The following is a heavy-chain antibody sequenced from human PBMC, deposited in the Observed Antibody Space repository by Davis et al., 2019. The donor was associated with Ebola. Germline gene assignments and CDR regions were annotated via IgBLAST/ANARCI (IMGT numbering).Heavy chain of an antibody. CDR2: MNPNSGNT. Sequence: ASVTVSCKATGYSFTSYEINWLRQATAQGLEWMGWMNPNSGNTGYAQKFQGRASMTRTTSIRTAFMELNSLRSEDTAVYYCTRGAAATLNDGMDVWGEGTTVTVSS. J-gene: IGHJ6*04. V-gene: IGHV1-8*01. CDR1: GYSFTSYE. D-gene: IGHD6-25*01. CDR3: TRGAAATLNDGMDV.